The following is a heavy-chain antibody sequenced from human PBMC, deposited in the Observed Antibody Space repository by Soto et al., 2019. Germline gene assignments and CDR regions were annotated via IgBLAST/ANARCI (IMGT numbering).Heavy chain of an antibody. CDR3: ARGFTYYDFWSGYTNWFDP. V-gene: IGHV4-34*01. CDR2: INHSGST. Sequence: QVQLQQWGAGLLKPSETLSLTCAVYGGSFSGYYWSWIRQPPGKGLEWIGEINHSGSTNYNPSLKSRVTISVDTSKNQFSLKLSSVTAADTAVYYCARGFTYYDFWSGYTNWFDPWGQGTLVTVSS. D-gene: IGHD3-3*01. J-gene: IGHJ5*02. CDR1: GGSFSGYY.